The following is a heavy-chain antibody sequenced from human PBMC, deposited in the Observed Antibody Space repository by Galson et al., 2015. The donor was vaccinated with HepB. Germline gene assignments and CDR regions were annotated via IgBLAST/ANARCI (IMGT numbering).Heavy chain of an antibody. CDR2: FDPEDGET. V-gene: IGHV1-24*01. J-gene: IGHJ6*02. Sequence: SVKVSCKVSGYTLTELSMHWVRQAPGEGLEWMGGFDPEDGETIYAQKFQGRVTMTEDTSTDTAYMELSSLRSEDTAVYYCATEGGWFGELFSPGYYYGMDVWGQGTTVTVSS. D-gene: IGHD3-10*01. CDR1: GYTLTELS. CDR3: ATEGGWFGELFSPGYYYGMDV.